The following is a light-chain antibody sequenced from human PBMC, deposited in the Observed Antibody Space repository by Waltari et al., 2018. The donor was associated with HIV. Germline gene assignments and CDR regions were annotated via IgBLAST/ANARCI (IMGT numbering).Light chain of an antibody. CDR2: LNSDGSH. Sequence: QVVLTQSPSASASLGASVKLTFTLCSGPSNSAIAWPQLQPGKGPRYLIKLNSDGSHTKGDGIPDRFSGSSSGAERYLTISSLQSEDEADYYCQTWGTGIRVFGGGTKLTVL. CDR1: SGPSNSA. J-gene: IGLJ3*02. V-gene: IGLV4-69*01. CDR3: QTWGTGIRV.